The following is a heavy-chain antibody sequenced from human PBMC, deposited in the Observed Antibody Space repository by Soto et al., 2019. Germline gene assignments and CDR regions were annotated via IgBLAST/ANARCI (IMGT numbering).Heavy chain of an antibody. D-gene: IGHD6-19*01. CDR1: GFTFDDYA. J-gene: IGHJ4*02. CDR3: AKDRGLVLSFYFDY. Sequence: EVQLVESGGGLVQPGRSLRLSCAASGFTFDDYAMHWVRQAPGKGLEWVSGISWNSGSIGYADSVKGRFTISRDNAKNSLYLQMNRLRAEDTAFYYCAKDRGLVLSFYFDYWGQGTLVTVSS. CDR2: ISWNSGSI. V-gene: IGHV3-9*01.